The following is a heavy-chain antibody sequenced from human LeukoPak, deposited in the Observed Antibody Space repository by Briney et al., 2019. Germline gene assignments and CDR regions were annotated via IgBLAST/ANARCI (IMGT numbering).Heavy chain of an antibody. Sequence: PGGSLRLSCAASGFTFSSYAMHWVRQAPGKGLEWVAVISYDGSNKYYADSVKGRFTISRDNSKNTLYLQMNSLRAEDTAVYYCARELYDSSGYGYWGQGTLVTVSS. CDR2: ISYDGSNK. CDR1: GFTFSSYA. V-gene: IGHV3-30-3*01. D-gene: IGHD3-22*01. J-gene: IGHJ4*02. CDR3: ARELYDSSGYGY.